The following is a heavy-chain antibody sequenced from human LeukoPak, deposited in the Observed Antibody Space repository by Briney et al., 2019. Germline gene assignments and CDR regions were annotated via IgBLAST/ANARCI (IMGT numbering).Heavy chain of an antibody. Sequence: PGGSLRLSCAASGFTFSSYGMHWVRQAPAKGLEWWAVIWYDGSNKYYADSVKGRFTISRDNSKNTPYLQMNSLRAEDTAVYYCAKDQYDFWSGYYYYYYYGMDVWGQGTTVTVSS. J-gene: IGHJ6*02. CDR3: AKDQYDFWSGYYYYYYYGMDV. CDR2: IWYDGSNK. CDR1: GFTFSSYG. V-gene: IGHV3-30*02. D-gene: IGHD3-3*01.